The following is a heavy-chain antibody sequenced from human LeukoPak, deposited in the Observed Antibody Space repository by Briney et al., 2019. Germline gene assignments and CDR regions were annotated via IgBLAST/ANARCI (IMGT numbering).Heavy chain of an antibody. Sequence: SETLSLTCTVSGGSISSGSYYWSWIRQPAGKGLEWIGRIYTSGSTNYNPSLKSRVTISVDTSKNQFSLKLSSVTAADTAVYYCAKYGDYWNYFDYWGQGTLVTVSS. CDR3: AKYGDYWNYFDY. CDR2: IYTSGST. D-gene: IGHD4-17*01. J-gene: IGHJ4*02. V-gene: IGHV4-61*02. CDR1: GGSISSGSYY.